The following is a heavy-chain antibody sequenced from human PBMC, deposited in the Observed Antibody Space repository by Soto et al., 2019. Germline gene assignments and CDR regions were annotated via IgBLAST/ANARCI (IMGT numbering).Heavy chain of an antibody. CDR2: MNPNSGNT. Sequence: ASVKVSCKASGYTFTSYDINGVRQATGQGLEWMGWMNPNSGNTGYAQKFQCRVTMTRNTSISTAYMELSSLRSEDTAVYYCARGSVIESTYSSSSTFDYWGQGTLVTVSS. V-gene: IGHV1-8*01. J-gene: IGHJ4*02. D-gene: IGHD6-6*01. CDR1: GYTFTSYD. CDR3: ARGSVIESTYSSSSTFDY.